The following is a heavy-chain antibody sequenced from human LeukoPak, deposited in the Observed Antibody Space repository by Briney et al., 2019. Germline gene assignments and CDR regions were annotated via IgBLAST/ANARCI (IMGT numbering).Heavy chain of an antibody. D-gene: IGHD6-19*01. CDR1: GFTFSSYR. CDR3: ARSAPGIAVAGTDY. CDR2: ISSSSSYI. J-gene: IGHJ4*02. Sequence: GGSLRLSCAASGFTFSSYRMNWVRQAPGKGLEWGSSISSSSSYIYYADSVKGRFTISRDNAKNSLYLQMNSLRAEDTAVYYCARSAPGIAVAGTDYWGQGTLVTVSS. V-gene: IGHV3-21*01.